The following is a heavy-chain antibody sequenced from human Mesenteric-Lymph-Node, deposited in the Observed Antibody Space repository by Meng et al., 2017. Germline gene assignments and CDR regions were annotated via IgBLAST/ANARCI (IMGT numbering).Heavy chain of an antibody. Sequence: SGPTQVKPTQTRTPICTFSGFSLSTSPMRVSWIRQPPGKDLEWVARIDWDDDKFYSTSLKTRLTISKDTSKNQVVLTTADMDSGDTATYYCARVAAAIAFDYWGQGTLVTVSS. D-gene: IGHD6-25*01. V-gene: IGHV2-70*04. CDR3: ARVAAAIAFDY. CDR1: GFSLSTSPMR. CDR2: IDWDDDK. J-gene: IGHJ4*02.